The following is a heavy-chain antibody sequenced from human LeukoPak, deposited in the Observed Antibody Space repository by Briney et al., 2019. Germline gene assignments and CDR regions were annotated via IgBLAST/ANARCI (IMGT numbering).Heavy chain of an antibody. J-gene: IGHJ3*02. CDR3: AKTFYDYVWGSLDAFHI. CDR1: GFTFSNSW. D-gene: IGHD3-16*01. V-gene: IGHV3-74*01. Sequence: GGSLRLSCVASGFTFSNSWMHWVRQAPGRGLVWVSRIDRDGGSATYADSVKGRFAISRDDAKNTLYLQMNSLRAEDTAVYYCAKTFYDYVWGSLDAFHIWGQGTMVTVSS. CDR2: IDRDGGSA.